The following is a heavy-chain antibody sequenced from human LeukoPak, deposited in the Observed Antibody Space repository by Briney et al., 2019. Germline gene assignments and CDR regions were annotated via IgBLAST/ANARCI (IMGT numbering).Heavy chain of an antibody. D-gene: IGHD3-22*01. J-gene: IGHJ4*02. CDR1: GYTFTSYD. Sequence: ASVKVSCKASGYTFTSYDINWVRQATGQGLEWMGWMNPNSGNTGYAQKFQGRVTITADESTSTAYMELSSLRSEDTAVYYCARANYYDSSGLFDYWGQGTLVTVSS. CDR3: ARANYYDSSGLFDY. V-gene: IGHV1-8*01. CDR2: MNPNSGNT.